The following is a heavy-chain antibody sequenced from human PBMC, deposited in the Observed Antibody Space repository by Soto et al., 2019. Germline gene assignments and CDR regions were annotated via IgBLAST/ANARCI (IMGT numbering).Heavy chain of an antibody. D-gene: IGHD2-2*01. CDR2: INPSGGST. Sequence: GASVKVSCKASGYTFTSYYMHWVRQAPGQGLEWMGIINPSGGSTSYAQKFQGRVTMTEDTSTDTAYMELSSLRSEDTAVYYCATVTYCISTSCSANYYYYYGMDVWGQGTTVTVSS. CDR1: GYTFTSYY. CDR3: ATVTYCISTSCSANYYYYYGMDV. V-gene: IGHV1-46*01. J-gene: IGHJ6*02.